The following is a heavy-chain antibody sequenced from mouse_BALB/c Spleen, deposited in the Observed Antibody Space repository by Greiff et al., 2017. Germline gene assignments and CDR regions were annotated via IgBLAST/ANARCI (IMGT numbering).Heavy chain of an antibody. CDR2: IYPGNSDT. V-gene: IGHV1-5*01. Sequence: EVKLVESGTVLARPGASVKMSCKASGYSFTSYWMHWVKQRPGQGLEWIGAIYPGNSDTSYNQKFKGKAKLTAVTSASTAYMELSSLTNEDSAVYYCTRDGITLYAMDYWGQGTSVTVSS. D-gene: IGHD1-1*01. CDR3: TRDGITLYAMDY. CDR1: GYSFTSYW. J-gene: IGHJ4*01.